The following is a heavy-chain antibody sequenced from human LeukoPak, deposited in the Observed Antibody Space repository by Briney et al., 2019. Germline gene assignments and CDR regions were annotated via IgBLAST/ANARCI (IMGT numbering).Heavy chain of an antibody. CDR2: INSDGSST. CDR1: GFTFSSYW. Sequence: GGSLRLSCAASGFTFSSYWMHCVRQAPGKGLVWASRINSDGSSTSYADSVKGRFTISRDNAKNTLYLQMNSLRAEDTAVYYCARGGTLWFGELFPFDYWGQGTLVTVSS. D-gene: IGHD3-10*01. V-gene: IGHV3-74*01. CDR3: ARGGTLWFGELFPFDY. J-gene: IGHJ4*02.